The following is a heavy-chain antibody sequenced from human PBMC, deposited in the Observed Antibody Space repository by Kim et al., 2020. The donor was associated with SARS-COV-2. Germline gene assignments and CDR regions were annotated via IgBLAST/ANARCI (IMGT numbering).Heavy chain of an antibody. CDR2: IYHSGTT. Sequence: SETLSLTCVVSNGSISSHNWWSWARQSPGKGLEWIGEIYHSGTTTYNPSLKSRVTISVDKSKNLFSLKLSSVTAADTAVYYCASRGAEAVNKWFDPWGQGTPVTVSS. CDR1: NGSISSHNW. CDR3: ASRGAEAVNKWFDP. J-gene: IGHJ5*02. D-gene: IGHD3-10*01. V-gene: IGHV4-4*02.